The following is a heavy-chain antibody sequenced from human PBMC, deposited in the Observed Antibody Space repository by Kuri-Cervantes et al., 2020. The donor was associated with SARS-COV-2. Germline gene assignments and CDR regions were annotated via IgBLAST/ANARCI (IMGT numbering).Heavy chain of an antibody. CDR3: ARAYGDYVFREALDS. Sequence: LSLTCAASGFTFSSYSMNWVRQAPGKGLEWVSSISSSSSYIYYADSVKGRFIISRDNAKNSLYLQMNSLRVEDTALYYCARAYGDYVFREALDSWGQGTLVTVSS. V-gene: IGHV3-21*06. CDR2: ISSSSSYI. J-gene: IGHJ4*02. D-gene: IGHD4-17*01. CDR1: GFTFSSYS.